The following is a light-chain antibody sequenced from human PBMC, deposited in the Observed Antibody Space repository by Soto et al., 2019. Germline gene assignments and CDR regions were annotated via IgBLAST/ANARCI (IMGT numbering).Light chain of an antibody. CDR3: QSYDSSLSGSWV. V-gene: IGLV1-47*02. CDR2: GDN. J-gene: IGLJ3*02. CDR1: SSNIGRKS. Sequence: QSVLTQPPSASGTPGQRVTISCSGSSSNIGRKSVYWYQQLSGTAPKVLIYGDNQRPSGVPDRFSGSKSGTSASLAISGLRSEDEADYYCQSYDSSLSGSWVFGGGTKLTVL.